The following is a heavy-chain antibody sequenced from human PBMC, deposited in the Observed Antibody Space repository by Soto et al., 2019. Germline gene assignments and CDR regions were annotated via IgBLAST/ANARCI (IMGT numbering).Heavy chain of an antibody. CDR1: GFTFSNYA. D-gene: IGHD3-9*01. J-gene: IGHJ4*02. V-gene: IGHV3-23*01. CDR3: AKGSQYDILTANHAFDS. CDR2: ISGGGGGT. Sequence: EVQLLESGGALVQPGGSLRLSCSVSGFTFSNYAMTWVRQAPGKGLEWVSSISGGGGGTHYADSMKGRFTISRDNSKNTLHLEMKRLRADDTAVYYCAKGSQYDILTANHAFDSWGQGTLVTVSS.